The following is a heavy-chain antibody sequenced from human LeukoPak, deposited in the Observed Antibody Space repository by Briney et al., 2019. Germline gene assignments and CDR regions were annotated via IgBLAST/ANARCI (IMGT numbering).Heavy chain of an antibody. Sequence: GGSLRLSCAASGFTFSSYEMSWVRQAPGKGLEWVSYISSSGSTIYYADSVKGRFTISRDNAKNSLYLQMNSLRAEDTAVYYCARDVLYGDYGWFDPWGQGTLVTVSS. V-gene: IGHV3-48*03. J-gene: IGHJ5*02. CDR2: ISSSGSTI. CDR3: ARDVLYGDYGWFDP. D-gene: IGHD4-17*01. CDR1: GFTFSSYE.